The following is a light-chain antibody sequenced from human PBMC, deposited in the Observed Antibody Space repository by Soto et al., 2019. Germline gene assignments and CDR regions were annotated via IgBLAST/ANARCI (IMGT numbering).Light chain of an antibody. CDR2: GAS. J-gene: IGKJ1*01. CDR3: QQYNDWPAGT. Sequence: LVITQSPATLSVSPGERAALSCRASQSISSNLAWYQQKHGQAPSLLIYGASTRATGIPARFSGSGSGTEFTLTISSLQSEDFAVYYCQQYNDWPAGTFGQGTKVDIK. CDR1: QSISSN. V-gene: IGKV3-15*01.